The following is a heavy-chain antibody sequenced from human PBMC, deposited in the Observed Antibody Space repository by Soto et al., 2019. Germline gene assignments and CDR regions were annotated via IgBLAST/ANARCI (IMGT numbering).Heavy chain of an antibody. Sequence: EVQLVESGGGLVQPGGSLRLSCAASGFTFSSYWMHWVRQAPGKGLVWVSRINSDGSSTSYADSVKGRFTISRDNAKKTPYLQMNSLRAEDTAVYYCARDGENFDRKLGMDVWGQGTTVTVSS. J-gene: IGHJ6*02. D-gene: IGHD3-9*01. CDR2: INSDGSST. CDR1: GFTFSSYW. V-gene: IGHV3-74*01. CDR3: ARDGENFDRKLGMDV.